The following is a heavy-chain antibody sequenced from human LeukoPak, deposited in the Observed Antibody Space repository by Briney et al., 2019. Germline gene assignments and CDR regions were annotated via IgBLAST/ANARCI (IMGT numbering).Heavy chain of an antibody. CDR2: ISPNSGDT. J-gene: IGHJ5*02. CDR3: VREETAAANP. Sequence: ASVKVSCKASGYTFTDYNIHWVRQAPELGLEWMGRISPNSGDTDYAQRFQGRITMTRDTSISTVYMELSRLRSDDTAIYYCVREETAAANPWGQGTLVTVSS. CDR1: GYTFTDYN. D-gene: IGHD6-13*01. V-gene: IGHV1-2*06.